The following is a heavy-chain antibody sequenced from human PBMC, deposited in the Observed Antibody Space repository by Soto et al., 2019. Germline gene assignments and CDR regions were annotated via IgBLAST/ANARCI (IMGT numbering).Heavy chain of an antibody. Sequence: KTSETLSLTCAVYGGSVSGYYWSWIRQPPGKGLEWIGEINHSGSTNYNPSLKSRVTISVDTSKNQFSLKLSSVTAADTAVYYCARAQTLRSGSYLMFVDYFDYWGQGTLVTVSS. D-gene: IGHD1-26*01. V-gene: IGHV4-34*01. J-gene: IGHJ4*02. CDR2: INHSGST. CDR3: ARAQTLRSGSYLMFVDYFDY. CDR1: GGSVSGYY.